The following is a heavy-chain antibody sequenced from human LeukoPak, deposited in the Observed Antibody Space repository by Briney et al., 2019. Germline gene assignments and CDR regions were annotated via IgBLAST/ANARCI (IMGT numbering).Heavy chain of an antibody. V-gene: IGHV3-23*01. CDR3: ATEKGDSPDY. CDR2: ISGSGGNT. CDR1: GFTFSNYA. J-gene: IGHJ4*02. D-gene: IGHD2-21*01. Sequence: PGGSLRLSCAASGFTFSNYAMAWVRQAPGKGLEWASGISGSGGNTYHADSVKGRFTISRDNSKNTLYIQMNNLRAEDTAMYYCATEKGDSPDYWGQGTLVTVSS.